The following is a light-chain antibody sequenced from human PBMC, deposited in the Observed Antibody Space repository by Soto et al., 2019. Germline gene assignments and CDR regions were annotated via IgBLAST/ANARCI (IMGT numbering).Light chain of an antibody. V-gene: IGKV3-15*01. CDR1: QSVSSN. Sequence: EVGMTKYPATLSVSPGERATLSCRASQSVSSNLAWYQQKPGQAPRLLIYGASTRATGIPARFSGSGSGTEFTLTISSLQSEDFAVYYCQQYNNWPPPPFGQGTRLEI. J-gene: IGKJ5*01. CDR3: QQYNNWPPPP. CDR2: GAS.